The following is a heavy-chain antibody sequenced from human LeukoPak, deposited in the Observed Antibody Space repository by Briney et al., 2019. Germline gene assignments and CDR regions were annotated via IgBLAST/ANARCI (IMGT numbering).Heavy chain of an antibody. J-gene: IGHJ6*02. CDR3: ARAARGPNDYYYGMDV. Sequence: GGSLRLSCAASGFTFSSYWMSWVRQAPGKGLEWVANIKQDGSEKYYVDSVKGRFTISRDNAKNSLYLQMNSLRAEDTAVYYCARAARGPNDYYYGMDVWGQGTTVTVSS. CDR2: IKQDGSEK. D-gene: IGHD2-8*01. V-gene: IGHV3-7*01. CDR1: GFTFSSYW.